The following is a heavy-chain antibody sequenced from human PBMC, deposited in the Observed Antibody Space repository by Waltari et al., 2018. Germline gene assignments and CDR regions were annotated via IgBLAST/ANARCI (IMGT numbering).Heavy chain of an antibody. CDR2: INPNSGGT. V-gene: IGHV1-2*02. J-gene: IGHJ4*02. D-gene: IGHD5-12*01. CDR3: ARDHIVATNGLDY. Sequence: QVQLVQSGAEVKKPGASVKVSCKASGYPFTGNYMHWVRQAPGQGLEWMGWINPNSGGTNYAQKFQGRVTMTRDTSISTAYMELSRLRSDDTAVYYCARDHIVATNGLDYWGQGTLVTVSS. CDR1: GYPFTGNY.